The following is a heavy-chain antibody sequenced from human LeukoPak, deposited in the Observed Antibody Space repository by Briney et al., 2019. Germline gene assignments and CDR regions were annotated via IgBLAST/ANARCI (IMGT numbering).Heavy chain of an antibody. J-gene: IGHJ4*02. CDR1: RFRFSSHG. Sequence: GRSLRLSCAASRFRFSSHGMHWVRQAPGKGLEWVAFIRYDGSDKYYADSVTGRFTISRDNSKNILSLQMTSLRPDDTAVYFCVRDTSVGAAYFDFWGQGALVAVSS. CDR3: VRDTSVGAAYFDF. D-gene: IGHD3-3*01. CDR2: IRYDGSDK. V-gene: IGHV3-30*02.